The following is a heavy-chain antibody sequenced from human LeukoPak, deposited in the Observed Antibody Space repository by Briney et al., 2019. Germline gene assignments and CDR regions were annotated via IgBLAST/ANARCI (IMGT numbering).Heavy chain of an antibody. D-gene: IGHD1-26*01. CDR3: ARDTGGSYYDAFDI. CDR2: ISSSSSYI. J-gene: IGHJ3*02. CDR1: GFTFSSYS. Sequence: GGSLRLSCAASGFTFSSYSMNWVRQAPGKGLEWVSSISSSSSYIYYADSVKGRFTISRDNAKNSLYLQMNSLRDEDTAVYYCARDTGGSYYDAFDIWGQGTMVSVSS. V-gene: IGHV3-21*01.